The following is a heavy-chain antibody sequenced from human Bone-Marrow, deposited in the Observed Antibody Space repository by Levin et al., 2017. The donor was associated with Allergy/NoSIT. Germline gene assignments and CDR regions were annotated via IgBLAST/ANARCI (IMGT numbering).Heavy chain of an antibody. Sequence: GGSLRLSFAASGFTFSDYYMSWIRQAPGKGLEWVSYISSSSSYTNYADSVKGRFTISRDNAKNSLYLQMNSLRAGDTAVYYCARRTILTGYLSYWGQGTLVTVSS. D-gene: IGHD3-9*01. CDR3: ARRTILTGYLSY. V-gene: IGHV3-11*03. CDR1: GFTFSDYY. CDR2: ISSSSSYT. J-gene: IGHJ4*02.